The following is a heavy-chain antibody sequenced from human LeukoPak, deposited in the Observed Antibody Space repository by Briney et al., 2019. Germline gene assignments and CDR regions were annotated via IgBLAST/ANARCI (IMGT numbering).Heavy chain of an antibody. Sequence: GASVKVSCKASGYTFTSYYMHWVRQAPGQGLEWMGIINPSGGSTSYAQKFQGRVTMTRDTSTSTVYMELSSLRSEDTAVYYCARSGIAVAGWVVNTWFDPWGQGTLVTVSS. J-gene: IGHJ5*02. CDR3: ARSGIAVAGWVVNTWFDP. D-gene: IGHD6-19*01. CDR2: INPSGGST. CDR1: GYTFTSYY. V-gene: IGHV1-46*01.